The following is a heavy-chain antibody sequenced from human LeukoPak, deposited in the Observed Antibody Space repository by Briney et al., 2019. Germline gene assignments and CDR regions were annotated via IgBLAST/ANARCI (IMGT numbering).Heavy chain of an antibody. J-gene: IGHJ3*02. CDR3: AREPYSSGWYGPDAFDI. CDR2: ISSSSSTI. V-gene: IGHV3-48*02. Sequence: PGGSLRLSCAASGFTFSSYSMNWVRQAPGKGLEWVSYISSSSSTIYYADSVKGRFTISRDNAKNSLYLQMNSLRDEDTAVYYCAREPYSSGWYGPDAFDIWGQGTMVIVSS. CDR1: GFTFSSYS. D-gene: IGHD6-19*01.